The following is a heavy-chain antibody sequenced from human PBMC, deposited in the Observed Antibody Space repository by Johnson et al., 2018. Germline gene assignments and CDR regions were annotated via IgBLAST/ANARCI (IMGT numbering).Heavy chain of an antibody. V-gene: IGHV3-33*01. CDR3: ARDECPSPSCFVY. CDR1: GLKFTNYG. J-gene: IGHJ4*02. CDR2: IWYDGSKK. Sequence: VQLVESGGSVVQPGRSLRLSCAVSGLKFTNYGMHWFRQAPGKGLEWVAVIWYDGSKKYYGDSVKGRFTISRDNSKTTVYLQMNSLRGEDTAVDYCARDECPSPSCFVYWGQGTLLTVSS.